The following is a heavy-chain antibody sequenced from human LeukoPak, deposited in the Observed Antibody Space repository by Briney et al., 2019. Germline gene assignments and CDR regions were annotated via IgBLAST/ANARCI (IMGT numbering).Heavy chain of an antibody. V-gene: IGHV3-7*03. D-gene: IGHD3/OR15-3a*01. CDR1: GFTFSSYW. CDR3: ARDPPGLVTLDY. J-gene: IGHJ4*02. Sequence: GGSLRLSCAASGFTFSSYWMSWVRQAPGKGLEWVANIKQDGSEKYYVESVKGRFTITRDNAKNSLYLQMNSLRAEDTAVYYCARDPPGLVTLDYWGQGTLVTVSS. CDR2: IKQDGSEK.